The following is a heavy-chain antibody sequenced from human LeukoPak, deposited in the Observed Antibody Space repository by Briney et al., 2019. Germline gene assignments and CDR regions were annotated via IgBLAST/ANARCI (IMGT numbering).Heavy chain of an antibody. D-gene: IGHD6-13*01. Sequence: EAGGSLRLSCAASGFTFSSYAMSWVRQAPGKGLEWVSAISGSGGSTYYADSVKGRFTISRDNSKNTLYLQMNSLRAEDTAVYYCARISSSWYNPIFAWFDPWGQGTLVTVSS. CDR3: ARISSSWYNPIFAWFDP. CDR2: ISGSGGST. V-gene: IGHV3-23*01. CDR1: GFTFSSYA. J-gene: IGHJ5*02.